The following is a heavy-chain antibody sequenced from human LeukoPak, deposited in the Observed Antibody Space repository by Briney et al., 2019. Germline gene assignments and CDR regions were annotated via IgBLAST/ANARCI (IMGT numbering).Heavy chain of an antibody. CDR2: ISTSGST. Sequence: SETLPLTCTVSGGSLSSYYWSWIRQPAGKELESIGHISTSGSTNYNPSLTSRVTISVDASKNQFSSKLSSVPAVGTAVYYCARRAYYYDSSGYYYGANWFDPWGQGTLVTVSS. CDR3: ARRAYYYDSSGYYYGANWFDP. V-gene: IGHV4-4*07. CDR1: GGSLSSYY. J-gene: IGHJ5*02. D-gene: IGHD3-22*01.